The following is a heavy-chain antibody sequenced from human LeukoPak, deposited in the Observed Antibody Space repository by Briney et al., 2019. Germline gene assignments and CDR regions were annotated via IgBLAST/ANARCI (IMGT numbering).Heavy chain of an antibody. V-gene: IGHV3-15*01. D-gene: IGHD6-19*01. CDR3: ARILYISGWSIDY. CDR1: GFTLKNAW. Sequence: GGSLRLSCAASGFTLKNAWMHWVRQAPGKGLEWVGRIKRENNGGTTDYAAPVKGRFTISRDNAKNSVYLQMNSLRAEDTAVYYCARILYISGWSIDYWGQGALVTVSS. CDR2: IKRENNGGTT. J-gene: IGHJ4*02.